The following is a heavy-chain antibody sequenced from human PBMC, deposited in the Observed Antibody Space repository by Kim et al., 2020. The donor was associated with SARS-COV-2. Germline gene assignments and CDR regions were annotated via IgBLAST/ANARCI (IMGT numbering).Heavy chain of an antibody. J-gene: IGHJ4*02. D-gene: IGHD3-3*01. CDR3: VRDPGDFWSGRLSLDN. V-gene: IGHV3-33*01. Sequence: GGSMRLSCAASGFTFSGYGMHWVRQAPGKVLEWVAVIWYDGSNEYYADSVKGRFTISRDNSKNTLYLQMNSLRAEDTAVYYCVRDPGDFWSGRLSLDNWGQGTLVTVSS. CDR2: IWYDGSNE. CDR1: GFTFSGYG.